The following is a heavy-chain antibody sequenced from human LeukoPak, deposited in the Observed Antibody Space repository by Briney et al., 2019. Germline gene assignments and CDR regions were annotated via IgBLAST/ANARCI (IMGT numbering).Heavy chain of an antibody. J-gene: IGHJ5*02. V-gene: IGHV4-34*01. D-gene: IGHD3-10*01. CDR1: GGSFSGYY. Sequence: SETLSLTCAVYGGSFSGYYWSWIRQPPGKGLEWIGEINHSGSTNYNPSLKSRVTISVDTSKNQFSLKLSSVTAADTAVYYCAGAYGSGSYYKAWGQGTLVTVSS. CDR3: AGAYGSGSYYKA. CDR2: INHSGST.